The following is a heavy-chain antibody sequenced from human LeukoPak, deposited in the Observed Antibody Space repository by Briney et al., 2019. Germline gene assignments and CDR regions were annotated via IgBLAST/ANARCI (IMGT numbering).Heavy chain of an antibody. V-gene: IGHV4-34*01. CDR2: INHSGST. J-gene: IGHJ6*03. CDR3: AREPYYYYYVDV. CDR1: GGSFSGYY. Sequence: PSETLSLTCAVYGGSFSGYYWSWIRQPPGKGLEWIGEINHSGSTNYNPSLKSRVTISVDTSKNQFSLKVSSVTAADTAVYYCAREPYYYYYVDVWGEGTTVTVSS.